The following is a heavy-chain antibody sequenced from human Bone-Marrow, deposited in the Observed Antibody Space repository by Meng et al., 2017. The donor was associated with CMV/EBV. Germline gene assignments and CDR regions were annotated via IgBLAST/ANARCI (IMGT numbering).Heavy chain of an antibody. V-gene: IGHV4-61*01. CDR3: AGLIEGNGGRGH. CDR1: GGSVSSDSYH. J-gene: IGHJ4*02. Sequence: SETLSLTCIVSGGSVSSDSYHWNWIRQSPGKGLEWIGQTVYGGSTNYNPSLKSRLTISIDTSKNQFSLNLNSATAADTALYYCAGLIEGNGGRGHWGQGTLVTVSS. CDR2: TVYGGST. D-gene: IGHD2-8*01.